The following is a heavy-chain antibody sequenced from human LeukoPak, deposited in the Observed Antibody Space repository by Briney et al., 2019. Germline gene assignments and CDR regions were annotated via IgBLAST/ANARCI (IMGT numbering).Heavy chain of an antibody. Sequence: SVKVSCKASGGTFSSYAISWVRQAPGQGLEWMGGIIPIFGTANYAQKFQGRVTITTDESTSTAYMELSSLRSEDTAVYYCATDFHDYGGNSGYWGQGTLVTVSS. J-gene: IGHJ4*02. CDR2: IIPIFGTA. V-gene: IGHV1-69*05. CDR1: GGTFSSYA. D-gene: IGHD4-23*01. CDR3: ATDFHDYGGNSGY.